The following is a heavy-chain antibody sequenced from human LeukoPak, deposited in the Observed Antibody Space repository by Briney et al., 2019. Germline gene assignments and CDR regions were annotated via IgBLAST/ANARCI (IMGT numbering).Heavy chain of an antibody. CDR3: ARDGGYSSSWYRDAFDI. J-gene: IGHJ3*02. Sequence: ASVKVSCKASGYTFTSYGISWVRQAPGQGLKWMGWISAYNGNTNYAQKLQGRVTMTTDTSTSTAYMELRSLRSDDTAVYYCARDGGYSSSWYRDAFDIWGQGTMVTVSS. D-gene: IGHD6-13*01. CDR1: GYTFTSYG. CDR2: ISAYNGNT. V-gene: IGHV1-18*01.